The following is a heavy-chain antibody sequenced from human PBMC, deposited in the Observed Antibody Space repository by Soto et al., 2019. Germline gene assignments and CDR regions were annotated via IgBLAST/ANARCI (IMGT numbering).Heavy chain of an antibody. CDR2: IRSKANSYAT. D-gene: IGHD3-9*01. CDR1: GFTFSGSA. Sequence: EVQLVESGGGLVQPGGSLKLSCAASGFTFSGSAMHWVRQASGKGLEWVGRIRSKANSYATAYAASVKGRFTISRDDSNNTAYLQMNILKTEDTAVYYCTTYDILTSSRDYWGQGTLVTVSS. CDR3: TTYDILTSSRDY. V-gene: IGHV3-73*02. J-gene: IGHJ4*02.